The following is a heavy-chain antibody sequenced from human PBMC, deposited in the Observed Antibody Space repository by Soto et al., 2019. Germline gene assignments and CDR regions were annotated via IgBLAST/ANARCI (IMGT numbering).Heavy chain of an antibody. Sequence: QVQLVESGGGVVQPGRSLRLSCAASGFTFSNFGMHWVRQAPGKGLEWVALIWYDGSNKYYADSVKGRFTISRDNSKNTLYLQMDSLRAEDTDMYYCARVDSSSTAASGFGYWGQGALVTVSS. V-gene: IGHV3-33*01. J-gene: IGHJ4*02. CDR2: IWYDGSNK. CDR3: ARVDSSSTAASGFGY. D-gene: IGHD6-25*01. CDR1: GFTFSNFG.